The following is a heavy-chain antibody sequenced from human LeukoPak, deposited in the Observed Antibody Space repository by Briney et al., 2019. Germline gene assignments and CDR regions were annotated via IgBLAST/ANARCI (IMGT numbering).Heavy chain of an antibody. CDR1: GYTFTGYY. V-gene: IGHV1-2*02. Sequence: GASVKVSCKASGYTFTGYYIHWVRQAPGQGLEWMGWINPNSGGTNYAQKFQGRVTMTRDTSISIAYMELSRLRSDDTAVYYRASEKTYYYDSSGYFTYGMDVWGQGTTVTVSS. D-gene: IGHD3-22*01. CDR3: ASEKTYYYDSSGYFTYGMDV. CDR2: INPNSGGT. J-gene: IGHJ6*02.